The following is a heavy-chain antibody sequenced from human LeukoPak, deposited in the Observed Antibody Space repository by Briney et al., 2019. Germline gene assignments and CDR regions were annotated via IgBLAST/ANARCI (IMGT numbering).Heavy chain of an antibody. D-gene: IGHD2-21*02. Sequence: SVKVSCKASGGTFISYAISWVRQAPGQGLEWMGRIIPILGIANYAQKFQGRVTVTADKSTSTAYMELSSLRSEDTAVYYCARSAPYCGGDCYSNFDYWGQGTLVTVSS. V-gene: IGHV1-69*04. CDR1: GGTFISYA. CDR2: IIPILGIA. J-gene: IGHJ4*02. CDR3: ARSAPYCGGDCYSNFDY.